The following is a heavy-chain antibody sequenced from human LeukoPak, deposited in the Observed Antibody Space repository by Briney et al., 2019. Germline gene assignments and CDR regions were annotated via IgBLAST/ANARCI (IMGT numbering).Heavy chain of an antibody. CDR2: ISSGGSYI. CDR3: ARGPALYCTSSSCLDGVD. D-gene: IGHD2-2*01. CDR1: GFTFSDYA. V-gene: IGHV3-21*01. J-gene: IGHJ4*02. Sequence: GGSLRLSCAASGFTFSDYAMNWVRQAPGKGLEWVSSISSGGSYISYADSVKGRFTVSRANAKDSLFLQMRSLRDEDTAVYYCARGPALYCTSSSCLDGVDWGQGTLVSVSS.